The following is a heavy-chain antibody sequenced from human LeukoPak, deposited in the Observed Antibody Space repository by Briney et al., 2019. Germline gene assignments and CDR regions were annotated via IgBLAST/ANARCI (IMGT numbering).Heavy chain of an antibody. D-gene: IGHD2-15*01. CDR3: ARDFWDDIVVVSWFDP. Sequence: SETLSLTCTVSGGSISSYYWSWIRQPAGKGLEWIGRIYTSGSTNYNPSLKSRVTMSVDTSKNQFSPKLSSVTAADTAVYYCARDFWDDIVVVSWFDPWGQGTLVTVSS. V-gene: IGHV4-4*07. J-gene: IGHJ5*02. CDR1: GGSISSYY. CDR2: IYTSGST.